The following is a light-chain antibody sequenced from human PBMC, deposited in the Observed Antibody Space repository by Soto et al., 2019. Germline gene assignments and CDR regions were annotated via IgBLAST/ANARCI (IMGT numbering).Light chain of an antibody. CDR1: QSVSSSY. V-gene: IGKV3-20*01. J-gene: IGKJ4*01. CDR2: GAS. CDR3: QQYGSLPST. Sequence: EIVLTQSPGTLSLSPGERATLSCRASQSVSSSYLAWYQQKPGQAPRLLIYGASSRATGIPDRFSGSGSGTDFPLTISRLEPEDFAVYYCQQYGSLPSTFGGGTKVEIK.